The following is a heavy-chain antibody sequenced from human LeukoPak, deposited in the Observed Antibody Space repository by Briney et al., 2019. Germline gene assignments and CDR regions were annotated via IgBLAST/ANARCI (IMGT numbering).Heavy chain of an antibody. CDR2: ISAYNSIT. Sequence: ASVKVSCKSSGYTSNTYGISWVRQAPGQGLEWIGWISAYNSITNYAQAFQGRVTVTTDTSANTAYLELRSLRSDDTAVYYCANVAKGRYFFYYLAVWGKGTTVTISS. D-gene: IGHD2-15*01. J-gene: IGHJ6*03. CDR1: GYTSNTYG. CDR3: ANVAKGRYFFYYLAV. V-gene: IGHV1-18*01.